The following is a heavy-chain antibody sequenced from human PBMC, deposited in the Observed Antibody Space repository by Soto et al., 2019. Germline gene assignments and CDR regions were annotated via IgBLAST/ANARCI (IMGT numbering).Heavy chain of an antibody. CDR1: GGSISSGDYY. J-gene: IGHJ2*01. D-gene: IGHD2-15*01. CDR3: AGGNPAYWYFDL. V-gene: IGHV4-30-4*01. CDR2: IYYSGST. Sequence: SETLSLTXTVSGGSISSGDYYWSWIRQPPGKGLEWIGYIYYSGSTYYNPSLKSRVTISVDTSKNQFSLKLSSVTAADTAVYYCAGGNPAYWYFDLWGRGTLVTVSS.